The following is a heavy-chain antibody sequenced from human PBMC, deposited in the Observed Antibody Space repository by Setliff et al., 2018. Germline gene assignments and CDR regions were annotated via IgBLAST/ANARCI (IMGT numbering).Heavy chain of an antibody. D-gene: IGHD3-22*01. J-gene: IGHJ4*02. CDR3: ARGAGWCCDSSGYYYDY. CDR2: IYYSGST. CDR1: GGSISSYY. V-gene: IGHV4-59*08. Sequence: SETLSLTCTVSGGSISSYYWSWIRQPPGKGLEWIGYIYYSGSTNYNPSLKSRVTISVDTSKNQFSLKLSSVTAADTAGYYCARGAGWCCDSSGYYYDYWGQGTLVTVSS.